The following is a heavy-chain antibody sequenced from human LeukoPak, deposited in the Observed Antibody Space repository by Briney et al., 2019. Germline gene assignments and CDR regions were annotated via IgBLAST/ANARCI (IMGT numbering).Heavy chain of an antibody. V-gene: IGHV3-20*04. D-gene: IGHD2-21*01. J-gene: IGHJ4*02. CDR3: ARDVWREFDF. Sequence: GGSLRLSCAVSGFTFYDYGMNWVRQRPGKGLEWVSNINWIGGSTEYEASVRGRFTISRDNAKNFLYLQMNSLRAEGMAFYYCARDVWREFDFWGKGTLVTVSS. CDR2: INWIGGST. CDR1: GFTFYDYG.